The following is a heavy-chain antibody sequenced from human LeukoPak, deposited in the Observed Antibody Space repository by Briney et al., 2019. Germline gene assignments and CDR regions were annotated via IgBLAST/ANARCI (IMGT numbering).Heavy chain of an antibody. J-gene: IGHJ4*02. Sequence: GGSLRLSCGASGFTFSRNGMHWVRQAPGKGLEWVAYIREDGGDKCYADSVKVRFTISRDTSKNMLYMQMNSLRVEDTAVYYCAKDSNWAFDYWGQGTLVSVSS. V-gene: IGHV3-30*02. CDR1: GFTFSRNG. D-gene: IGHD3-16*01. CDR2: IREDGGDK. CDR3: AKDSNWAFDY.